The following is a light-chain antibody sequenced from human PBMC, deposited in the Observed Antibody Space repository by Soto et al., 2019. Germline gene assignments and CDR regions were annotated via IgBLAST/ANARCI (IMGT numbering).Light chain of an antibody. Sequence: QSALTQPPSASGSPGQSVTISCTGTSSDVGGYNYVSWYQQHPGKAPKLMIYEVSKRPSGVPDRFSGSKSGNTASLTVSGLQAADEADYFCKSYAGSNTYVFGSGTKLTVL. CDR1: SSDVGGYNY. J-gene: IGLJ1*01. CDR2: EVS. CDR3: KSYAGSNTYV. V-gene: IGLV2-8*01.